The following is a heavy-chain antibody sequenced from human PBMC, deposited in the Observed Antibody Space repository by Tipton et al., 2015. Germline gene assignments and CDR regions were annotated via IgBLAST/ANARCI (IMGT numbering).Heavy chain of an antibody. J-gene: IGHJ2*01. CDR1: GFTFSDYY. V-gene: IGHV3-11*01. CDR3: AGRRQRGYFDL. CDR2: ISNSGSTI. Sequence: SLRLSCAASGFTFSDYYMNWIRQAPGKGLEWVSYISNSGSTIYYADSVKGRFTISRDNAKNSLYLQMNSLRAEDTAMYYCAGRRQRGYFDLWGRGTLVTVSS.